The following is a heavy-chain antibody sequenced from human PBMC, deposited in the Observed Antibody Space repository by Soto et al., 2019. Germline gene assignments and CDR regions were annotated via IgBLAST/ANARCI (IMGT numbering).Heavy chain of an antibody. D-gene: IGHD6-19*01. Sequence: TLSLTCTVSGGSISSGGYYWSWIRQHPGKGLEWIGYIYYSGSTYYNPSLKSRVTISVDTSKNQFSLKLSSVTAADTAVYYCARAPGIAVAENWFDPWGQGTLVTVSS. J-gene: IGHJ5*02. CDR2: IYYSGST. CDR3: ARAPGIAVAENWFDP. V-gene: IGHV4-31*03. CDR1: GGSISSGGYY.